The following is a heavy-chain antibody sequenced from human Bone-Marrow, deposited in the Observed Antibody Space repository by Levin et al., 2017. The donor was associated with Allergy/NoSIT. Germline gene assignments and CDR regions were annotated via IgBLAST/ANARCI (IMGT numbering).Heavy chain of an antibody. CDR3: ARGYGLGNGMDV. J-gene: IGHJ6*02. V-gene: IGHV1-2*04. Sequence: ASVKVSCKATGYIFTGYFIYWVRQAPGQGLEYMGWINPITGGTDYAQKFQGWVTMTRDTSIATAYMELRSLKSDDTAVYYCARGYGLGNGMDVWGQGTTVRVAS. CDR2: INPITGGT. D-gene: IGHD6-19*01. CDR1: GYIFTGYF.